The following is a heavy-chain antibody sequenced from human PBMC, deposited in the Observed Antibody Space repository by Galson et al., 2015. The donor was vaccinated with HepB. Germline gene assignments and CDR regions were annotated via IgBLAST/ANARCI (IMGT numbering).Heavy chain of an antibody. J-gene: IGHJ4*02. Sequence: SLRLSCAASGFTFSSYGMHWVRQAPGKGLEWISYITSSSSTIYYADSVKGRFTISRDNAKNSLYLQMNSLRDEDTAVYYCARDLGIAGTLTLDYWGQGTLVTVSS. D-gene: IGHD6-13*01. CDR2: ITSSSSTI. V-gene: IGHV3-48*02. CDR3: ARDLGIAGTLTLDY. CDR1: GFTFSSYG.